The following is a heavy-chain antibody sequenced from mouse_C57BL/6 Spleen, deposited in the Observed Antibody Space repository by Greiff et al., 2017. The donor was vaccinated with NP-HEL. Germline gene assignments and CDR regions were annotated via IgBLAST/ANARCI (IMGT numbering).Heavy chain of an antibody. CDR2: ISRGGGYI. CDR1: GFTFSSYA. V-gene: IGHV5-9-1*02. J-gene: IGHJ4*01. D-gene: IGHD3-1*01. CDR3: TRDRLITGAMDY. Sequence: EVKLMESGAGLVKPGGSLKLSCAASGFTFSSYAMSWVRQTPEKRLEWVAYISRGGGYIYYADTVKGRFTFTRDNARNTLYLQMSSLKSEDTAMYYCTRDRLITGAMDYWGQGTSVTVSS.